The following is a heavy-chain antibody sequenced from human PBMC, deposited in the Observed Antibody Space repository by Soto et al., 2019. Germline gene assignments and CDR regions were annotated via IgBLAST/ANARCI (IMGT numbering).Heavy chain of an antibody. CDR3: ARPNYYGSGSYPPPGPNVVFNI. D-gene: IGHD3-10*01. Sequence: GASVKVSCKASGYTFTSYDINWVRQATGQGLEWMGWMNPNSGNTGYAQKFQGRVTMTRNTSISTAYMELSSLRSEDTAVYYCARPNYYGSGSYPPPGPNVVFNIWGKGKTVT. CDR2: MNPNSGNT. J-gene: IGHJ3*02. V-gene: IGHV1-8*01. CDR1: GYTFTSYD.